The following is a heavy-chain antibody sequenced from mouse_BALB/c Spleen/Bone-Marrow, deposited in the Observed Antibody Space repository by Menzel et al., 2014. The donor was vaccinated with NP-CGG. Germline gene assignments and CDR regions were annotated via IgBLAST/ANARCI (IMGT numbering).Heavy chain of an antibody. Sequence: VQLKESGPEQVKPGASVKTSCKASGYTFTSYVMHWVKQKPGQGLEWIGYINPYNDGTKYNEKFKGKATLTSDKSSSTAYMELSSLTSEDSAVYYCARRGRIAEALGYWGQGTTLTVSS. D-gene: IGHD6-1*01. J-gene: IGHJ2*01. CDR3: ARRGRIAEALGY. CDR2: INPYNDGT. V-gene: IGHV1-14*01. CDR1: GYTFTSYV.